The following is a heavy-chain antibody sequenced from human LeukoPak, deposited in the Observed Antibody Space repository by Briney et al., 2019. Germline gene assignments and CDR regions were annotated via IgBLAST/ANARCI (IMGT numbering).Heavy chain of an antibody. D-gene: IGHD2-15*01. J-gene: IGHJ4*02. CDR1: GITFSSYA. Sequence: GGSLRLSCAASGITFSSYAMSWVRQAPGKGLEWVSTISASANSPYYADSVRGRFTISRDNSKNTFYLQMSSLRAEDTAIYYCAKVPSPRYCGSSSCSTFWGQGTLVTVSS. CDR2: ISASANSP. V-gene: IGHV3-23*01. CDR3: AKVPSPRYCGSSSCSTF.